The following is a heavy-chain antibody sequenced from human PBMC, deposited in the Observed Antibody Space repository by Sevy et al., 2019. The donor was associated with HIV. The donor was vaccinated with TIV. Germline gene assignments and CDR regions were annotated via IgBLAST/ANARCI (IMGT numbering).Heavy chain of an antibody. Sequence: GGSLRLSCAASGFTFSSYGMHWVRQAPGKGLEWVAVIWYDGSNKYYADSVKGRFTISRDNSKNTLYLQMNSLRAEDTAVYYCARDMSPSGWLVRNWFDPWGQGTLVTVSS. J-gene: IGHJ5*02. CDR3: ARDMSPSGWLVRNWFDP. CDR2: IWYDGSNK. D-gene: IGHD6-19*01. V-gene: IGHV3-33*01. CDR1: GFTFSSYG.